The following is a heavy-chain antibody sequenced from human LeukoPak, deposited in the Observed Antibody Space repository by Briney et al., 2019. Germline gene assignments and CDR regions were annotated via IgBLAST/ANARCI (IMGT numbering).Heavy chain of an antibody. CDR1: GFTFSSYA. CDR3: AKDCSSTSCSDY. D-gene: IGHD2-2*01. Sequence: QSGGSLRLSCAASGFTFSSYAMSWVRQAPGRGLEWVSAISGSGGSTYYADSVKGRFTISRDNSKNTLYLQRNSLRAEDTAVYYCAKDCSSTSCSDYWGQGTLVTVSS. J-gene: IGHJ4*02. V-gene: IGHV3-23*01. CDR2: ISGSGGST.